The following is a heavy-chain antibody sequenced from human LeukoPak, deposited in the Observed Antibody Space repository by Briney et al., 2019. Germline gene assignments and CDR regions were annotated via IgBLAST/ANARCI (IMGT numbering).Heavy chain of an antibody. V-gene: IGHV1-2*02. CDR1: GYTFTGYY. CDR2: INPNSGGT. J-gene: IGHJ3*02. Sequence: EASVKVSCKASGYTFTGYYMHWVRQAPGQGLEWTGWINPNSGGTNYAQKFQGRVTMTRDTSISTAYMELSRLRSDDTAVYYCARVAAAGTPMGAFDIWGQGTMVTVSS. D-gene: IGHD6-13*01. CDR3: ARVAAAGTPMGAFDI.